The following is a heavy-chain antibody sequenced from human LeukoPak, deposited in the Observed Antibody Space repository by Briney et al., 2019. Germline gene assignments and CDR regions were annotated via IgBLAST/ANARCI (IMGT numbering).Heavy chain of an antibody. J-gene: IGHJ6*02. CDR3: ARDSYDSSGYYPGDTYYYYGMDV. CDR1: GHTFTSYY. CDR2: INPSGGST. D-gene: IGHD3-22*01. Sequence: ASVKVSCKASGHTFTSYYMHWVRQAPGQGLEWMGIINPSGGSTSYAQKFQGRVTMTRDTSTSTVYMELSSLRSEDTAVYYCARDSYDSSGYYPGDTYYYYGMDVWGQGTTVTVSS. V-gene: IGHV1-46*01.